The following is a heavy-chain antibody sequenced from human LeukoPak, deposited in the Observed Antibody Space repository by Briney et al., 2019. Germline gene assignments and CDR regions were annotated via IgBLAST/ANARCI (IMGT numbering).Heavy chain of an antibody. CDR3: ARDGITVYYYGSGSTSFDY. D-gene: IGHD3-10*01. CDR1: GFTFSSYS. CDR2: ISSSSSTI. V-gene: IGHV3-48*04. J-gene: IGHJ4*02. Sequence: SGGSLRLSCAASGFTFSSYSMNWVRQAPGEGLEWVSYISSSSSTIYYADSVKGRLTISRDNAKNSLYLQVNSLRAEDTAVYYCARDGITVYYYGSGSTSFDYWGQGTLVTVSS.